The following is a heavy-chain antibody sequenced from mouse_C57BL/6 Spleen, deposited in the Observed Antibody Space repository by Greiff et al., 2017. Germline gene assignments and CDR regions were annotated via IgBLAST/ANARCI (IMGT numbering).Heavy chain of an antibody. D-gene: IGHD2-5*01. V-gene: IGHV5-16*01. CDR2: INYDGSST. CDR3: ARAYSNYYFDY. CDR1: GFTFSDYY. J-gene: IGHJ2*01. Sequence: EVNVVESEGGLVQPGSSMKLSCTASGFTFSDYYMAWVRQVPEKGLEWVANINYDGSSTYYLDSLKSRFIISRDNAKNILYLQMSSLKSEDTATYYCARAYSNYYFDYWGQGTTLTVSS.